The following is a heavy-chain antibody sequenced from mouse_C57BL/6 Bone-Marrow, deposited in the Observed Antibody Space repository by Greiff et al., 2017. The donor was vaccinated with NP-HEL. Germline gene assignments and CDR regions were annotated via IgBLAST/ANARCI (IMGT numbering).Heavy chain of an antibody. Sequence: QVQLKQPGAELVKPGASVKLSCKASGYTFTSYWMHWVKQRPGQGLEWIGMIHPNSGSTNYNEKFKSKATLTVDKSSSTAYMQLSSLTSEDSAVYYCARCSKFITDYWGQGTTLTVSS. CDR1: GYTFTSYW. CDR3: ARCSKFITDY. D-gene: IGHD1-1*01. V-gene: IGHV1-64*01. CDR2: IHPNSGST. J-gene: IGHJ2*01.